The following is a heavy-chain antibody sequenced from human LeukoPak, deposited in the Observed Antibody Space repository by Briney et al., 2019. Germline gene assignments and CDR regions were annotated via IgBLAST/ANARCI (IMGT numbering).Heavy chain of an antibody. D-gene: IGHD6-19*01. CDR3: ASESRPYSSGWPYFDY. V-gene: IGHV3-33*01. J-gene: IGHJ4*02. CDR2: IWYDGSNK. Sequence: PGGSLRLSCAASGFTFSSYGMHWVRQAPGKGLEWVAVIWYDGSNKYYADSVKGRFTISRDNSKNTLYLQMNSLRAEDTAVYYCASESRPYSSGWPYFDYWGRGTLVTVSS. CDR1: GFTFSSYG.